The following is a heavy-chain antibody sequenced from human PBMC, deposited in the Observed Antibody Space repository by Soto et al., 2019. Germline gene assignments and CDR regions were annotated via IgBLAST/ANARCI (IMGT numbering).Heavy chain of an antibody. CDR3: ARDFLGWFDP. Sequence: SETLSLTCTVSGGSISSYYWSWIRQPPGKGLEWIGYIYYSGSTNYNPSLKSRVTISVDTSKNQFPLKLSSVTAADTAVYYCARDFLGWFDPWGQGTLVTVSS. V-gene: IGHV4-59*01. J-gene: IGHJ5*02. CDR1: GGSISSYY. CDR2: IYYSGST. D-gene: IGHD3-3*01.